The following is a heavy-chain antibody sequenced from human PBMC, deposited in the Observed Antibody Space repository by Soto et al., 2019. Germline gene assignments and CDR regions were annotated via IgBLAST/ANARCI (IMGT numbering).Heavy chain of an antibody. CDR1: GYTFTAYY. V-gene: IGHV1-2*02. D-gene: IGHD5-12*01. J-gene: IGHJ5*02. Sequence: GASVQVSCKASGYTFTAYYMHWVRQAPGQGLEWMGWINPNSGGTYHAQNFQGRVTITRDTSTTTAYMELASLRTDDTAVYYCARGGGRGYNELDPWGHGTLVTVSS. CDR2: INPNSGGT. CDR3: ARGGGRGYNELDP.